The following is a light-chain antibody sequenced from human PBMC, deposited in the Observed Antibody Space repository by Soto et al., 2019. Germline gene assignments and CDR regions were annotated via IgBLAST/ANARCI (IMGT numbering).Light chain of an antibody. J-gene: IGKJ2*01. CDR1: QSISTW. CDR2: KAS. Sequence: DIQMTQSPSTLSASVGDRVTITCRASQSISTWLAWYQQKPGKAPKLLIYKASSLQSEVPSRFSGSGSGTEFTLTISSLQPDDFATYYCQQYTSYSYTFGQGTKLEIK. CDR3: QQYTSYSYT. V-gene: IGKV1-5*03.